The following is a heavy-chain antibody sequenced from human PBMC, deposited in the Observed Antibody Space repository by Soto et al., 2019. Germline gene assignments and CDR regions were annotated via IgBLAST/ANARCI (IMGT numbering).Heavy chain of an antibody. CDR3: ARGGGGDFDYYYGMDV. V-gene: IGHV1-69*01. Sequence: QVQLVQSGAEVKKPGSSVKVSCKASGGTFSSYAISWVRQAPGQGLEWMGGIIPIFGTANYAQKFQGRVTITADESTSTAYMELSSLRPEDTAGYYCARGGGGDFDYYYGMDVWGQGTTVTVSS. CDR2: IIPIFGTA. D-gene: IGHD3-10*01. CDR1: GGTFSSYA. J-gene: IGHJ6*02.